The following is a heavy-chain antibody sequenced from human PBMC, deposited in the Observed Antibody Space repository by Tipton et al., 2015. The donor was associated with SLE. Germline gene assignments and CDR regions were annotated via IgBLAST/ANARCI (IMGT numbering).Heavy chain of an antibody. Sequence: LRLSCTVSGGSISSSSYYWGWIRQPPGKGLEWIGSIYYSGSTYYNPSLKSRVTISVDTSKNQFSLKLSSVTAADTAVYYCARRSLDAFDIWGQGTMVTVSS. CDR1: GGSISSSSYY. J-gene: IGHJ3*02. V-gene: IGHV4-39*01. CDR3: ARRSLDAFDI. CDR2: IYYSGST.